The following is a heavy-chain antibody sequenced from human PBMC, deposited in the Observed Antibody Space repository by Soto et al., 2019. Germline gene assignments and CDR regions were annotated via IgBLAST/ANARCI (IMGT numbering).Heavy chain of an antibody. D-gene: IGHD3-10*01. CDR1: GYSFTSYW. CDR2: IYPGGSDT. Sequence: GESLKISCKGSGYSFTSYWIGWVRQMPGKGLEWMGIIYPGGSDTRYSPSFQGQVTISADKSISTAYLQWSSLKASDTAMYYCARHSITMVRGVIGLNYGMDVWGQGTTVTVSS. CDR3: ARHSITMVRGVIGLNYGMDV. J-gene: IGHJ6*02. V-gene: IGHV5-51*01.